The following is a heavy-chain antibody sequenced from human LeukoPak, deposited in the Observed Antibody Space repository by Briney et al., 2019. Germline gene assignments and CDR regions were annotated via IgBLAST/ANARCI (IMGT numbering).Heavy chain of an antibody. CDR3: ARLGNFWSGFYNPFDN. V-gene: IGHV5-51*01. J-gene: IGHJ4*02. CDR2: IYPGDSDT. CDR1: GYRFTSYW. D-gene: IGHD3-3*01. Sequence: GESLKISCKGSGYRFTSYWIGWVRQMPGKGLEWMGIIYPGDSDTRYSPSFQGQVTISADKSISTAYLQWSSLKASDTAMYYCARLGNFWSGFYNPFDNWGQGTLVTVSS.